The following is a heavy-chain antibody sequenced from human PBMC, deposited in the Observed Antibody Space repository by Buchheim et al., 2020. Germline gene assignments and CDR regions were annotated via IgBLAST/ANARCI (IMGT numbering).Heavy chain of an antibody. CDR3: ARSTSSGYYYFDY. CDR1: GGSISSGGYY. D-gene: IGHD3-22*01. CDR2: INHSGST. J-gene: IGHJ4*02. Sequence: QVQLQESGPGLVKPSQTLSLTCTVSGGSISSGGYYWSWIRQPPGKGLEWIGEINHSGSTNYNPSLKSRVTISVDTSKNQFSLKLSSVTAADTAVYYCARSTSSGYYYFDYWGQGTL. V-gene: IGHV4-31*03.